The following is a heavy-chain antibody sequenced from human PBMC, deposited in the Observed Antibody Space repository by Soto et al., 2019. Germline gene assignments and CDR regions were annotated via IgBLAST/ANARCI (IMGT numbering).Heavy chain of an antibody. Sequence: ASVKVSCKASGYTFTSYDINWVRQATGQGLEWMGWMNPNSGNTGYAQKFQGRVTMTRNTPISTPYMELSSLRSEDTAVYYCGGGPRWGVRGGAFDPWGQGTLVTVSS. J-gene: IGHJ5*02. V-gene: IGHV1-8*01. CDR1: GYTFTSYD. CDR3: GGGPRWGVRGGAFDP. CDR2: MNPNSGNT. D-gene: IGHD3-10*01.